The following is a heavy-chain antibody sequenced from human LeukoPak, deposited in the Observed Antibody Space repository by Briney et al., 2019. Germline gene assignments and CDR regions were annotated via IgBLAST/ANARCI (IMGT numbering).Heavy chain of an antibody. V-gene: IGHV1-69*02. J-gene: IGHJ6*02. CDR2: IIPILGIA. D-gene: IGHD5-12*01. CDR3: ARNSGYDWGEGMDV. CDR1: GGTFSSYT. Sequence: SVKVSCKASGGTFSSYTISWVRQPPGQGLEWMGRIIPILGIANYAQKFQGRVTITADKSTSTAYMELSSLRSEDTAVYYCARNSGYDWGEGMDVWGQGTTVTVSS.